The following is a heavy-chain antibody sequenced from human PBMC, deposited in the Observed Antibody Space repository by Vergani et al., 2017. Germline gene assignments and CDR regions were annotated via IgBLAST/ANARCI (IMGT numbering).Heavy chain of an antibody. Sequence: EVQLLESGGGLVQPGGSLRLSCAASGFTFSTYAITWVRPAPGKGLEWVAFIGSSGPYINYADSVKGRFIISRDNTNNSLFLQLRSLRAEDAAVYYCARDCTSGSCPDNYGMDVWGQGATVTVSS. CDR3: ARDCTSGSCPDNYGMDV. CDR1: GFTFSTYA. D-gene: IGHD2-15*01. CDR2: IGSSGPYI. J-gene: IGHJ6*02. V-gene: IGHV3-21*06.